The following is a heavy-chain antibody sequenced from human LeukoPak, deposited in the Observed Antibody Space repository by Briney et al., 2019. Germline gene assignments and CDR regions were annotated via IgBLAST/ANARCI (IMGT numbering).Heavy chain of an antibody. CDR3: ARRRYYYDSSGYYYYYYMDV. Sequence: PSETLSLTCTVSGGSISSYYWSWIRQPAGKGLEWIGRIYTSGSTNYNPSLKSRVTISVDTSKNQFSLKLSSVTAADTAVYYCARRRYYYDSSGYYYYYYMDVWGKGTTVTISS. D-gene: IGHD3-22*01. CDR2: IYTSGST. CDR1: GGSISSYY. V-gene: IGHV4-4*07. J-gene: IGHJ6*03.